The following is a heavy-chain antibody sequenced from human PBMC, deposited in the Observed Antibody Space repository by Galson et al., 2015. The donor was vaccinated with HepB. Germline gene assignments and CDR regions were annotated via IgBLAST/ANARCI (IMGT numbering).Heavy chain of an antibody. D-gene: IGHD4-17*01. CDR2: IIPILGIA. CDR1: GGTLSSYA. Sequence: SVKVSCKASGGTLSSYAISWVRQAPGQGLEWMGRIIPILGIANYAQKFQGRVTITTDKSTSTAYMELSSLRSEDTAVYYCARLMTTVTTRRWYFDLWGRGTLVTVSS. CDR3: ARLMTTVTTRRWYFDL. J-gene: IGHJ2*01. V-gene: IGHV1-69*04.